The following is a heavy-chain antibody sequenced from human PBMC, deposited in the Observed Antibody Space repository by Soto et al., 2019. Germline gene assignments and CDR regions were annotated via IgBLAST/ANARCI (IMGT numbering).Heavy chain of an antibody. V-gene: IGHV1-18*04. J-gene: IGHJ6*02. CDR2: ISAYNGNT. D-gene: IGHD3-3*01. Sequence: GASVQVSCKASGYTFTSYGISWVRQAPGQGLELMGWISAYNGNTNYAQKLQGRVTMTTDTSTSTAYMELRSLRSDDTAVYYCARGGGYDFWSGYYNYYGMDVWGQGTTVTVS. CDR3: ARGGGYDFWSGYYNYYGMDV. CDR1: GYTFTSYG.